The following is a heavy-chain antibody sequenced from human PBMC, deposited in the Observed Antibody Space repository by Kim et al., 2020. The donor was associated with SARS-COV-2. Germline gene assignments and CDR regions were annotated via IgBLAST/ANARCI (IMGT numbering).Heavy chain of an antibody. CDR3: ARDQGITIFGVVSSCGY. D-gene: IGHD3-3*01. J-gene: IGHJ4*02. V-gene: IGHV1-18*01. CDR2: ISAYNGNT. CDR1: GYTFTSYG. Sequence: ASVKVSCKASGYTFTSYGISWVRQAPGQGLEWMGWISAYNGNTNYAQKLQGRVTMTTDTSTSTAYMELRSLRSDDTAVYYCARDQGITIFGVVSSCGYWGQGTLVTVSS.